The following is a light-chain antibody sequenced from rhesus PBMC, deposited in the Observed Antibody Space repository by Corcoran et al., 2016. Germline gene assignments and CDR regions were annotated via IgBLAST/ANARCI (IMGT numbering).Light chain of an antibody. V-gene: IGKV3-40*01. CDR2: SAY. Sequence: EIVMTQSPATLSSSPGETATLSCRASQSVGSYLAWYQQKPGLAPQLLVHSAYFRATGIPDRFSGCGSRTDFTLTLGSLQPEDVGVYHCQQYNDLLYSFGQGTKVEIK. CDR1: QSVGSY. J-gene: IGKJ2*01. CDR3: QQYNDLLYS.